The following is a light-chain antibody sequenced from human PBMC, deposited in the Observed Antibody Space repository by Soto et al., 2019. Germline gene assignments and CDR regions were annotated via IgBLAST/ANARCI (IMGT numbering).Light chain of an antibody. CDR3: QQYGSSPWT. CDR2: GAS. Sequence: EIVLTQSPGTLSLSPGERATLSCRASQSVSSSDLAWYQQKPGQAPRPLIYGASSRAIGIPDRFSGSGSGTDFTLTISRLEPEDFAVYYCQQYGSSPWTFGQGTKVEIK. V-gene: IGKV3-20*01. J-gene: IGKJ1*01. CDR1: QSVSSSD.